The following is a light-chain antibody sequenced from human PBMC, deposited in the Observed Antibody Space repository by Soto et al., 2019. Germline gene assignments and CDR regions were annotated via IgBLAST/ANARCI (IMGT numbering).Light chain of an antibody. V-gene: IGLV2-8*01. Sequence: QSALTQPPSASGSPGQSVTISCTGTKNDIGVYDFVSWYQHHPGKAPRLIIYEVVQRPSGVPDRFSGSKSGNTASLTVSALQAAGEADYYCSSYAGSNNRVVFGGGTKLTVL. CDR3: SSYAGSNNRVV. J-gene: IGLJ2*01. CDR1: KNDIGVYDF. CDR2: EVV.